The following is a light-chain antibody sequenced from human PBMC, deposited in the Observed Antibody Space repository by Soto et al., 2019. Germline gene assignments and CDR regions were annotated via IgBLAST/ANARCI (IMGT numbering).Light chain of an antibody. J-gene: IGKJ1*01. V-gene: IGKV3-20*01. CDR1: QSVSSTY. Sequence: EIVLTQSPGTLSLSPGERATLSCRASQSVSSTYLAWYQQKPGQAPRLLIYGASSRATVIPDRFSGSGSGTDFIITISRLEPEDFAMYYCQQYGSSWTFGQGTKVEIK. CDR3: QQYGSSWT. CDR2: GAS.